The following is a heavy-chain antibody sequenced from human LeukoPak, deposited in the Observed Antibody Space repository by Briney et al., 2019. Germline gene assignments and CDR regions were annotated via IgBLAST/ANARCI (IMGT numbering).Heavy chain of an antibody. Sequence: SQTLSLTCVISGYSVSSNSAAWNWIRQSPSRGLEWLGRTYYRSTWYDDYSVSVKRRIIINPDTSKKQFSLQLNSVTPEDTAVYYCTRANYDILTGSRGGNAFDIWGQGSLVTVSS. J-gene: IGHJ3*02. D-gene: IGHD3-9*01. V-gene: IGHV6-1*01. CDR1: GYSVSSNSAA. CDR2: TYYRSTWYD. CDR3: TRANYDILTGSRGGNAFDI.